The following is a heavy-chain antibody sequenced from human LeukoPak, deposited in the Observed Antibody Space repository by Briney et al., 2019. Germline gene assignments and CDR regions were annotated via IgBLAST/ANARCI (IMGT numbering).Heavy chain of an antibody. D-gene: IGHD3-10*01. J-gene: IGHJ5*02. Sequence: ASVKVSCKVSGYSLTELSMHWVRQAPGKGLEWMGGFDPEVSKTIYAQKFQGRLTMTEDTSTGTAYMELSSLRSEDTAVYYCARGRLTMVRGVPGLFDPWGQGTLVTVSS. V-gene: IGHV1-24*01. CDR1: GYSLTELS. CDR2: FDPEVSKT. CDR3: ARGRLTMVRGVPGLFDP.